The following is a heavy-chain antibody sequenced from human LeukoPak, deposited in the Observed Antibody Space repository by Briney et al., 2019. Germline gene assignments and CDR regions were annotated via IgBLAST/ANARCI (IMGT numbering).Heavy chain of an antibody. J-gene: IGHJ4*02. CDR2: IWYDGSNK. D-gene: IGHD6-6*01. Sequence: PGRSLRLSCAASGITFSSYGMHWVRQAPGKGLEWVAVIWYDGSNKYYADSVKGRFTISRDNSKNTLYLQMNSLRAEDTAVYYCARDGAARDVDYWGQGTLVTVSS. CDR3: ARDGAARDVDY. CDR1: GITFSSYG. V-gene: IGHV3-33*01.